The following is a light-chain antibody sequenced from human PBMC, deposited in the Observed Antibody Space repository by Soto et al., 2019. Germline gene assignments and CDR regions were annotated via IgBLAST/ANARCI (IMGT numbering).Light chain of an antibody. J-gene: IGKJ3*01. Sequence: EIVMTQSQATLFVSQGERATLSCGASQRVSSNLAWYQQKPGQAPRLFILGASTRATVIPARFSGSGSGTEFTLTISSLQSEDFAVYYCQQYNNWPFTFGPGTKVDIK. V-gene: IGKV3-15*01. CDR3: QQYNNWPFT. CDR1: QRVSSN. CDR2: GAS.